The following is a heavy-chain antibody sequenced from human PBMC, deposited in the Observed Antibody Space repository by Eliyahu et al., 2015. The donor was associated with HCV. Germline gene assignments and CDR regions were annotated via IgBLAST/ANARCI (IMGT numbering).Heavy chain of an antibody. CDR3: ARDPGSSAFDI. D-gene: IGHD6-6*01. Sequence: QLVESGGGLVQPGGSLRLXCTASGFTFSLSWMSWVRQAPGKGLEFVANINQDGSEKNHLDSGKGRFTISRDNAQNSVYLQMNSLRVEDSAMYFCARDPGSSAFDIWGRGTMVTVSS. CDR1: GFTFSLSW. CDR2: INQDGSEK. V-gene: IGHV3-7*01. J-gene: IGHJ3*02.